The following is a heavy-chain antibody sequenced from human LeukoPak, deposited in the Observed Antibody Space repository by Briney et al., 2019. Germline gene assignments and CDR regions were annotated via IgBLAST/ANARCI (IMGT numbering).Heavy chain of an antibody. CDR1: GGSFSGYY. J-gene: IGHJ3*02. V-gene: IGHV4-34*01. Sequence: SETLSLTCAVYGGSFSGYYWSWIRQPPGKGLEWIGEINHSGSTNYNPSLKSRVTISVDASKNQFSLKLSSVTAADTAVYYCAKYYCDSSGYYYGAFDIWGQGTMVTVSS. D-gene: IGHD3-22*01. CDR3: AKYYCDSSGYYYGAFDI. CDR2: INHSGST.